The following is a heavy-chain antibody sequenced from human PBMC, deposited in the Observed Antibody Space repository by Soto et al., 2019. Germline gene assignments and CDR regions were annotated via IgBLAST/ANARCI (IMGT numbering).Heavy chain of an antibody. Sequence: QVQLVESGGGVVQPGGSLRLSCAASGFTFSTYPMHWVRQAPGKGLDWLALISYDGSKKDYADSVKGRFTISRDNSKNTLYLQMNSLTAEDTAVYYCAGQTGSTDWFDPWGQGALVTVSS. CDR3: AGQTGSTDWFDP. J-gene: IGHJ5*02. D-gene: IGHD1-7*01. CDR2: ISYDGSKK. V-gene: IGHV3-30-3*01. CDR1: GFTFSTYP.